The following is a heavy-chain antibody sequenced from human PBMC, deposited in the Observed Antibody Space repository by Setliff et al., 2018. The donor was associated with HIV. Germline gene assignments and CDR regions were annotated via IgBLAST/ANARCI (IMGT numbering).Heavy chain of an antibody. CDR2: MSPNSGNT. CDR3: ARGYCSSTSCYGIYYFDN. D-gene: IGHD2-2*01. V-gene: IGHV1-8*02. Sequence: ASVKVSCKASGYTFTNYDINWVRQATGQGLEWMGWMSPNSGNTGYAQKFQGRVTMTRNTSISTAYTELSSLRSEDTAVYYCARGYCSSTSCYGIYYFDNWGQGTPVTVSS. J-gene: IGHJ4*02. CDR1: GYTFTNYD.